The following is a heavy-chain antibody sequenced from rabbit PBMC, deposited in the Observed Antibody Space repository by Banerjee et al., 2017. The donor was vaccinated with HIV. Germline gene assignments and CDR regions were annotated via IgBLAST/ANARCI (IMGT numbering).Heavy chain of an antibody. Sequence: QEQLVESGGGLVTLGGSLKLSCKASGIAFSPFAISWVRQAPGKGLEWIAYIYPHGGSADYASWAKGRFTISKTSSTTVTLQMTSLTAADTATYFCARDVGGWPYYFNLWGQGTLVTVS. CDR2: IYPHGGSA. D-gene: IGHD4-1*01. CDR3: ARDVGGWPYYFNL. J-gene: IGHJ4*01. CDR1: GIAFSPFA. V-gene: IGHV1S45*01.